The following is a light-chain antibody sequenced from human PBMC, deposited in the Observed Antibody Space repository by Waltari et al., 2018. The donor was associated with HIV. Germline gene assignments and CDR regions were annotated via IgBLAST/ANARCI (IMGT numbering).Light chain of an antibody. V-gene: IGLV2-14*01. CDR2: GNT. Sequence: QSALTQPASVSGSPGQSITISCTGTSDDIGLYNFVSWYQKHPDKAPKLIIYGNTNRPSGVTDRFSGFKSHNTASLTISGLQAEDEADYYCSSFATSHTLLFGGGTKLTVL. CDR1: SDDIGLYNF. J-gene: IGLJ2*01. CDR3: SSFATSHTLL.